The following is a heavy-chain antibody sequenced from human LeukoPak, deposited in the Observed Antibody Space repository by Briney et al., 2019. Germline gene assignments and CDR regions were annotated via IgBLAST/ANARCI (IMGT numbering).Heavy chain of an antibody. J-gene: IGHJ5*02. CDR1: GFTFSTYT. CDR3: ATAPTRNSGWYFFEP. V-gene: IGHV3-21*01. CDR2: ISSSSSSI. Sequence: GGSLRLSCAASGFTFSTYTMNWVRQAPGEGLEWVSSISSSSSSINYADSVKGRFTISRDNAKNSLYLQMNTLRAEDTAVYYGATAPTRNSGWYFFEPWGQGTLVTVSS. D-gene: IGHD6-19*01.